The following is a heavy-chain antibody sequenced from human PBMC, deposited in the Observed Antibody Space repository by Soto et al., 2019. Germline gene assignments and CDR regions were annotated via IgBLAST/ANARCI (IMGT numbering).Heavy chain of an antibody. J-gene: IGHJ6*02. CDR2: IIPIFSSR. Sequence: QMHLVQSGAEVKKPGSSVKVSCKTSRDTFNKYAFNWVRQAPGQGLEWMGWIIPIFSSRNYAEKFQGRVTITADDSTSTAYMELRSLRFEDTAVYYCARGETYLGVWGQGTTVTVSS. V-gene: IGHV1-69*01. CDR3: ARGETYLGV. D-gene: IGHD3-16*01. CDR1: RDTFNKYA.